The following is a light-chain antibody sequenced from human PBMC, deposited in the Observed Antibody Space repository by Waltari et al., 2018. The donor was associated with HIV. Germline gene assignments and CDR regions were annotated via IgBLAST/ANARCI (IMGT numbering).Light chain of an antibody. J-gene: IGLJ3*02. Sequence: QSALTQPRSVSGSPGQSVTISCTGTSSAVGAYNTVSWYQQRPANAPRLIISHGPERPSGVPDRFSGSKSGNTASLTISGLQAEDEADYHCCSYTASDTWGFGGGTQLTVL. CDR1: SSAVGAYNT. CDR3: CSYTASDTWG. V-gene: IGLV2-11*01. CDR2: HGP.